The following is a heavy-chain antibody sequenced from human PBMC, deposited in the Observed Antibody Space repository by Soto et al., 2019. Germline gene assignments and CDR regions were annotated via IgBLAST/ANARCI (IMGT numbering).Heavy chain of an antibody. V-gene: IGHV1-69*06. CDR3: ARPGENGSSYYYYGMDL. CDR1: GGTFSSYA. CDR2: IIPIFGTA. J-gene: IGHJ6*02. D-gene: IGHD6-6*01. Sequence: GSSVKGSCKASGGTFSSYAISWVRQAPGQGLEWMGGIIPIFGTANYAQKFQGRVTITADKSTSTTYMELSSLRSEDTAVYYCARPGENGSSYYYYGMDLSGQRTPVTVS.